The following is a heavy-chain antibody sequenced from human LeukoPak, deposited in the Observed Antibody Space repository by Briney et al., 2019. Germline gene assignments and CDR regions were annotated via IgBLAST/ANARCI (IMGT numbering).Heavy chain of an antibody. CDR2: INHSGST. Sequence: SETLSLTCIVSSGSISSSSYYWGWIRQPPGKGLEWIGEINHSGSTNYNPSLKSRVTISVDTSKNQFSLKLSSVTAADTAVYYCARGGYQLLWGLYYWGQGTLVTVSS. CDR3: ARGGYQLLWGLYY. CDR1: SGSISSSSYY. D-gene: IGHD2-2*01. V-gene: IGHV4-39*07. J-gene: IGHJ4*02.